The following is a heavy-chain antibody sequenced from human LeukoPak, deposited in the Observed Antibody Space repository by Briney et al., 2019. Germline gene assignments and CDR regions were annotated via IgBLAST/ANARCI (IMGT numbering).Heavy chain of an antibody. CDR2: IYYSGST. CDR1: GGSISSYY. CDR3: ARLSWVYYYYGMDV. V-gene: IGHV4-59*08. J-gene: IGHJ6*02. Sequence: SETLPLTCTVSGGSISSYYWSWIRQPPGKGLEWIGYIYYSGSTNYNPSLKSRVTISVDTSKNQFSLKLSSVTAADTAVYYCARLSWVYYYYGMDVWGQGTTVTVSS.